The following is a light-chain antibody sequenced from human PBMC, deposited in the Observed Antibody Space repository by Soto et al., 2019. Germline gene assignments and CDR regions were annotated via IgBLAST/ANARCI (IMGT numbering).Light chain of an antibody. Sequence: DIQLTQSPSFLSASVGDRITITCRASQGITNYLAWYQQKPGKAPKLLIYAASTLRPGVPSRFSGSGSGKDFTLTISSLQPEDFASYHCQQLYTYPLITFGQGTRLEIK. V-gene: IGKV1-9*01. CDR1: QGITNY. CDR3: QQLYTYPLIT. J-gene: IGKJ5*01. CDR2: AAS.